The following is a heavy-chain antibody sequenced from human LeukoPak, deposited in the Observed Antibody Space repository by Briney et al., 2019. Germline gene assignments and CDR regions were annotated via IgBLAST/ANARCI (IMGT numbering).Heavy chain of an antibody. Sequence: GGSLRLSCAASGFTFSSYWMSWVRQAPGEGLEWVANIKQDGSEKYYVDSVKGRFTISRDNAKNSLYLQMNSLRAEDTAVYYCARGVEMATILDAFDIWGQGTMVTVSS. CDR2: IKQDGSEK. CDR3: ARGVEMATILDAFDI. J-gene: IGHJ3*02. CDR1: GFTFSSYW. V-gene: IGHV3-7*01. D-gene: IGHD5-24*01.